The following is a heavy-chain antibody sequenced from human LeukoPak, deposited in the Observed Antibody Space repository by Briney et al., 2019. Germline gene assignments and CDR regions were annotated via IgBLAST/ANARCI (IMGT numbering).Heavy chain of an antibody. CDR3: AKYDSSGYYFDY. Sequence: GGSLRLSYAASGFTFSSYAMSWVRQAPGKGLEWVSAISGSGGSTYYADSVKGRFTISRDNSKNTLYLQMNSLRAEDTAVYYCAKYDSSGYYFDYWGQGTLVTVSS. CDR2: ISGSGGST. J-gene: IGHJ4*02. V-gene: IGHV3-23*01. D-gene: IGHD3-22*01. CDR1: GFTFSSYA.